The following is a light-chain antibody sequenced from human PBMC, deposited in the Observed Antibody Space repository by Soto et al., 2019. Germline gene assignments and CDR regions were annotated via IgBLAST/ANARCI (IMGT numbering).Light chain of an antibody. CDR3: QKYDSVPWS. CDR1: QTISNY. V-gene: IGKV1-39*01. CDR2: GAS. J-gene: IGKJ1*01. Sequence: DIQMTQSPSSLSASVGDRVTITCRASQTISNYLTWYQQKSGKAPKVLIYGASRLQSGVPSRYSGSGVGTDFNLTISGLQPEDVATYFCQKYDSVPWSFGQGTRVEI.